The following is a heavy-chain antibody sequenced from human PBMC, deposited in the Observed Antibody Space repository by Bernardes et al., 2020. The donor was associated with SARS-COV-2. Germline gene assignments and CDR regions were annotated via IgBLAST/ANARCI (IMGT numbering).Heavy chain of an antibody. CDR2: ITRSSSYK. V-gene: IGHV3-21*01. D-gene: IGHD1-7*01. Sequence: GGSLRLSCAASEFTFSNYALSWVRQAPGKGLEWVSSITRSSSYKYYADSVKGRFTISRDNAKNSLFLQMDSLRAEDTAVYFCARESDWNYVFDYWGQGTLVTVSS. CDR3: ARESDWNYVFDY. J-gene: IGHJ4*02. CDR1: EFTFSNYA.